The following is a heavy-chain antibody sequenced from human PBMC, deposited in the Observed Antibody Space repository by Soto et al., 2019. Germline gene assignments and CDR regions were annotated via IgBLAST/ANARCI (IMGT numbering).Heavy chain of an antibody. D-gene: IGHD2-2*01. CDR1: GGSISSSSYY. V-gene: IGHV4-39*01. CDR3: ARHGAIPIYYYYYMDV. J-gene: IGHJ6*03. Sequence: SETLSLTCTVSGGSISSSSYYWGWIRQPPGKGLEWIGSIYYSGSTYYNPSLKSRVTISVDTSKNQFSLKLSSVTAADTAVYYCARHGAIPIYYYYYMDVWGKGTTVTVSS. CDR2: IYYSGST.